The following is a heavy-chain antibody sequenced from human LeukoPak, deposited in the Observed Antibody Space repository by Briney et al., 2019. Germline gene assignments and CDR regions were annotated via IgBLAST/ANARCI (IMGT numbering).Heavy chain of an antibody. V-gene: IGHV3-20*04. D-gene: IGHD1-7*01. CDR1: GFTFDDYG. J-gene: IGHJ4*02. Sequence: GGSLRLSCAASGFTFDDYGMSWVRQAPGKGLEWVSGINWNGGSTGYADSVKGRFTISRDNSKNTMYLQMNSLRAEDTAVYYCAKSPDTWSYGFLEYWGQGTLVTVSS. CDR3: AKSPDTWSYGFLEY. CDR2: INWNGGST.